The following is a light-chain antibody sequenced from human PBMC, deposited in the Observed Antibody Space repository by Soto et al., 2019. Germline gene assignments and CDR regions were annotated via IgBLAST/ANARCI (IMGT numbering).Light chain of an antibody. CDR2: LNSDGSH. CDR3: QTWGAGVRV. V-gene: IGLV4-69*01. CDR1: SGHSNYA. Sequence: QAVLTQSPSASASLGASVKLTCTLSSGHSNYAIAWHQQQPEKGPRYLMKLNSDGSHNKGDGIPDRFSGSSSGAERYLTISSLQSEDEADYYCQTWGAGVRVFGGGTTLTVL. J-gene: IGLJ3*02.